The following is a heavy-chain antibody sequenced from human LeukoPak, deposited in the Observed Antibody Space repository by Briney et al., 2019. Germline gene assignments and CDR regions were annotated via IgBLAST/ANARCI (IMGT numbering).Heavy chain of an antibody. V-gene: IGHV3-53*01. CDR2: IYSGGST. Sequence: GGSLRLSCAASGFTVSSNYMSWVRQAPGKGLEWVSVIYSGGSTYYADSVKGRFTISRDNSKNTLYLQMNSLRAEDTAVYYCARARETYYYDSRAHFDYWGQGTLVTVSS. J-gene: IGHJ4*02. CDR3: ARARETYYYDSRAHFDY. CDR1: GFTVSSNY. D-gene: IGHD3-22*01.